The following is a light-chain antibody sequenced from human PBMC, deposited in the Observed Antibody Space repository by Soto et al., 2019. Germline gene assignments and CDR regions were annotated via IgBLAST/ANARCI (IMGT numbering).Light chain of an antibody. CDR2: DVS. CDR3: CSYAGSYTFV. V-gene: IGLV2-11*01. J-gene: IGLJ1*01. CDR1: SSDVGGYNY. Sequence: QSVLPQPRSVYVSPGQSVTISCTGTSSDVGGYNYVSWYQQHPGKAPKLMIYDVSKRPSGVPDRFSGSKSGNTASLTISGLQAEDEADYYCCSYAGSYTFVFGTGTKVTVL.